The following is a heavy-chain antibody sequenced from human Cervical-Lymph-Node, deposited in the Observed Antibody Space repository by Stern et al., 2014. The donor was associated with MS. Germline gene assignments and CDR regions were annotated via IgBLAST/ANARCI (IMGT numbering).Heavy chain of an antibody. CDR1: GYTFTRYG. D-gene: IGHD2-15*01. Sequence: QLQLEQSGAEVKKPAASVKGSCKASGYTFTRYGISWVRQPPGLGLEWMRWISAYNGNTNYAQKLQGRVTMTTDTSTSTAYMELRSLRSDDTAVYYCARGLLGSENAFDIWGQGTMVTVSS. CDR2: ISAYNGNT. V-gene: IGHV1-18*01. CDR3: ARGLLGSENAFDI. J-gene: IGHJ3*02.